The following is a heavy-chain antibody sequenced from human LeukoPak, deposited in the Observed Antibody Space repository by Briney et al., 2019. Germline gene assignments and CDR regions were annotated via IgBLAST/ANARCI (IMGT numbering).Heavy chain of an antibody. CDR3: AADGEYSGSYGSACDI. V-gene: IGHV1-58*01. D-gene: IGHD1-26*01. J-gene: IGHJ3*02. CDR2: IVVGSGNT. CDR1: GFTFTSSA. Sequence: PVKVSCKASGFTFTSSAVQWVRQARGQRLEWIGWIVVGSGNTNYAQKFQERVTITRDMSTSKAYMELSSLRSEDTAVYYCAADGEYSGSYGSACDIGGQGTRVTVSS.